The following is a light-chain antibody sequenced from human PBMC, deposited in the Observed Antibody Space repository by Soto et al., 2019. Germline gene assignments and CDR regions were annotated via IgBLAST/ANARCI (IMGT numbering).Light chain of an antibody. CDR2: GAS. Sequence: EIVLTQSPGTLSLSPGERAILSCRASQSVSSSYLAWYRQKPGQAPSLLIYGASSRATGIPDRFSGSGSGTDFTLTISRLEPEDFAVYYCHHYGSSPRTFGQGTKVEMK. J-gene: IGKJ1*01. CDR3: HHYGSSPRT. V-gene: IGKV3-20*01. CDR1: QSVSSSY.